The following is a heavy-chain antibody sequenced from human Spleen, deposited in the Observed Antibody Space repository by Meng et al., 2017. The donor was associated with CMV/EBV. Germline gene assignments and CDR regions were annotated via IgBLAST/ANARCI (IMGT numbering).Heavy chain of an antibody. Sequence: GESLKISCQVSGYRFTTYWIGWVRQVPGKGLEWMGIIYPGDSDTRYSPSFQGQVTISADKSISTAYLQWSSLQASDTAMYYCARPGFGGSDGSIDCWGQGTLVTVSS. CDR1: GYRFTTYW. CDR2: IYPGDSDT. D-gene: IGHD5-12*01. J-gene: IGHJ4*02. CDR3: ARPGFGGSDGSIDC. V-gene: IGHV5-51*01.